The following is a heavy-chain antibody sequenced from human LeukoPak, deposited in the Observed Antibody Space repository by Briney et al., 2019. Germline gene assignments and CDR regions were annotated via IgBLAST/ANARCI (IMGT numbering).Heavy chain of an antibody. CDR1: GFTFDDYA. D-gene: IGHD3-10*01. CDR2: ISWNSGSI. V-gene: IGHV3-9*01. J-gene: IGHJ4*02. Sequence: GRSLRLSCAASGFTFDDYAMHWVRQAPGKGLEWVSGISWNSGSIGYADSVKGRFTISRDNAKHSLYLQMNNLRAEVTALYYCAKDKTHYYGSGSYPDYWGQGTLVTVSS. CDR3: AKDKTHYYGSGSYPDY.